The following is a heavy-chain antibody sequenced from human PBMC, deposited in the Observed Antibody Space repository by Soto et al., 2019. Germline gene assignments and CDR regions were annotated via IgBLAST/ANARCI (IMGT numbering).Heavy chain of an antibody. CDR1: GNTNAEIF. CDR2: FDPEDGET. CDR3: ATLLCSYSMDV. V-gene: IGHV1-24*01. J-gene: IGHJ6*03. Sequence: AAGKVSCKVCGNTNAEIFMHWVRQAPGKGLEWMGGFDPEDGETIYAQKFQGRVTMTEDTSTDTAYMELSSLRSEYTAVYDCATLLCSYSMDVWGKGTSVSVS. D-gene: IGHD2-15*01.